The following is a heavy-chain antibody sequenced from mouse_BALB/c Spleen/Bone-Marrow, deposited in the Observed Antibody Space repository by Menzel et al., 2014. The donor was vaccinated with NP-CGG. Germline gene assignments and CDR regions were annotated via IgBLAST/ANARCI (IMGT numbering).Heavy chain of an antibody. V-gene: IGHV1S56*01. CDR3: AREANWNFDY. CDR1: GYTFTSYY. CDR2: IYPGNLNT. D-gene: IGHD4-1*01. J-gene: IGHJ2*01. Sequence: VKLMESGPELVKPGASVRISCKASGYTFTSYYIHWVKQKPGQGLEWIGWIYPGNLNTKYNEKFKGKATLTADKPSSTAYMQLSSLTSEDSAVYFCAREANWNFDYWGQGTTLTVSS.